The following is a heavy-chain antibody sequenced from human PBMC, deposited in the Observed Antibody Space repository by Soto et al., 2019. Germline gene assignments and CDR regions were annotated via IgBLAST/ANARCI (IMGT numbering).Heavy chain of an antibody. CDR2: ISSSSSYT. Sequence: DIRCIIQKKGKGLEWVSYISSSSSYTNYADSVKGRFTISRDNAKNSLYLQMNSLKTEDTAVYYCTRQVVVAADEYYYYGMDVWGQGTTVTVSS. V-gene: IGHV3-11*03. CDR3: TRQVVVAADEYYYYGMDV. CDR1: D. D-gene: IGHD2-15*01. J-gene: IGHJ6*02.